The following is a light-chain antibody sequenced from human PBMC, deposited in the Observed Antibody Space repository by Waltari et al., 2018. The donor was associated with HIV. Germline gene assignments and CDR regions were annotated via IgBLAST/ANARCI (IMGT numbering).Light chain of an antibody. CDR3: QQYYGTPPT. CDR2: WAS. CDR1: QSVLYSSNNKNY. J-gene: IGKJ1*01. Sequence: DMVMTQSPASLAVSVGGWATSNCNSSQSVLYSSNNKNYLAWYQQKPGQPPKLLIYWASTRESGVPDRFSGSWSGTDFTLTISSLQAEDVAVYYCQQYYGTPPTFGQGTKVEIK. V-gene: IGKV4-1*01.